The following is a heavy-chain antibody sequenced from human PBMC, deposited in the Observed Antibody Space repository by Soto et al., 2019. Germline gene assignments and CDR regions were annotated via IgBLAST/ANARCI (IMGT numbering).Heavy chain of an antibody. CDR3: ASLTYYYDSSGQYFDY. J-gene: IGHJ4*02. D-gene: IGHD3-22*01. Sequence: QVQLQESGPGLVKPSETLSLTCTVSGGSVSSGSYYWSWIRQPPGKGLEWIGYIYYSGSTNYNPSLKCRVTISVDPSKNQCSLKLSSVTAADTAVYYCASLTYYYDSSGQYFDYWGQGTLVTVSS. V-gene: IGHV4-61*01. CDR1: GGSVSSGSYY. CDR2: IYYSGST.